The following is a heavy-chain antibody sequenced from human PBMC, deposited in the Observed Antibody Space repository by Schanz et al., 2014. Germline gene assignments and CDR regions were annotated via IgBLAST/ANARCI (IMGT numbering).Heavy chain of an antibody. J-gene: IGHJ3*02. CDR1: GFTFSSYG. V-gene: IGHV3-33*08. Sequence: QVQLVESGGGVVQPGRSRRLSCEASGFTFSSYGMHWVRQAPGKGLEWVALISCDGSSKNHADSVQGRFTISRDNSKNALYLQMDSLRAEDTAVYYCARGIITMVRGGDVGAFDIWGQGTMVTVSS. CDR3: ARGIITMVRGGDVGAFDI. CDR2: ISCDGSSK. D-gene: IGHD3-10*01.